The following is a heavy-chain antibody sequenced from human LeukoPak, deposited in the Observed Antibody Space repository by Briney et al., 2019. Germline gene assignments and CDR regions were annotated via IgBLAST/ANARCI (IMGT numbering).Heavy chain of an antibody. CDR1: GFTFSSYA. Sequence: GGSLRLSCAASGFTFSSYAMHWVRQAPGKGLEWVAVTSYDGSNKYYADSVKGRFTISRDNSKNTLYLQMNSPRAEDTAVYYCARGNTVIDPFDYWGQGTLVTVSS. V-gene: IGHV3-30*04. J-gene: IGHJ4*02. CDR3: ARGNTVIDPFDY. CDR2: TSYDGSNK. D-gene: IGHD2-21*01.